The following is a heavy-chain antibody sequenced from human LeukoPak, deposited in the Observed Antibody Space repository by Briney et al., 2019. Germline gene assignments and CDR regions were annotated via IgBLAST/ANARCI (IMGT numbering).Heavy chain of an antibody. D-gene: IGHD5-12*01. CDR1: GFTFSTYS. CDR2: ISPDSNYK. CDR3: VRGGYRGFDYEY. Sequence: GGSLRLSCAASGFTFSTYSMNWLRLAPGKGLEWVSSISPDSNYKYYVDSVKGRFTISRDNAKSSLYLQMNSLRAEDTAVHYCVRGGYRGFDYEYWGQGTLVTVSS. J-gene: IGHJ4*02. V-gene: IGHV3-21*01.